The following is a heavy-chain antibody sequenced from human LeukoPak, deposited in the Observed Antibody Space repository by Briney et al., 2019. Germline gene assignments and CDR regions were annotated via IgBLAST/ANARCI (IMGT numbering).Heavy chain of an antibody. D-gene: IGHD3-3*01. CDR3: ATAVLEGVVITGQPFDY. CDR2: IIPIFGTA. J-gene: IGHJ4*02. V-gene: IGHV1-69*13. CDR1: GGTFSSYA. Sequence: SVKVSCKASGGTFSSYAISWVRQAPGQGLEWMGGIIPIFGTANYAQKFQGRVTITADESTSTAYMELRSLRSDDTAVYYCATAVLEGVVITGQPFDYWGQGTLVTVSS.